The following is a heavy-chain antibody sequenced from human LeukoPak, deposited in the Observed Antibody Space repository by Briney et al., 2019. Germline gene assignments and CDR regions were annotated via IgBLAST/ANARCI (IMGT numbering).Heavy chain of an antibody. V-gene: IGHV3-74*01. Sequence: GSLRLSCAASGFTFRSYWMHRVRQASGKGLVGVSRFNSDGSSTSYADSVKGRFTISRDNAKNTLYLQMNSLRAEDTAVYYCARDPSRFGDYYYGMDVWGQGTTVTVSS. J-gene: IGHJ6*02. D-gene: IGHD3-10*01. CDR1: GFTFRSYW. CDR2: FNSDGSST. CDR3: ARDPSRFGDYYYGMDV.